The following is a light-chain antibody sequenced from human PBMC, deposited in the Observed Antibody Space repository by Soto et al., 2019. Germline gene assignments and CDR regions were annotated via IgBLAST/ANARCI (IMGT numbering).Light chain of an antibody. J-gene: IGKJ1*01. CDR1: QTIGSW. CDR3: QQYTFHSGM. V-gene: IGKV1-5*01. CDR2: DAS. Sequence: DIPMTQSPSTLSASVGDRVTVTCRASQTIGSWLAWYQQKPGRAPKLLIFDASSLESGVPSRFSGNGSGTEFTLTISGLQPDDFASYYCQQYTFHSGMFAQGTKVDIK.